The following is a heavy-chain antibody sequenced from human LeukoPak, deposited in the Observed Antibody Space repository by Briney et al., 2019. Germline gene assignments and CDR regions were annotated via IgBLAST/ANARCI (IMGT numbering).Heavy chain of an antibody. CDR1: GFKFRDHY. J-gene: IGHJ6*02. Sequence: GGTLRLSCAASGFKFRDHYIDWVCQAPRKGLEWVGGSRIKASSYTTEYAASVEGRCTISRDVSESSLYLQMNSLRTEDTAVYYCGRIAINANNGMDVGGQGTTVTVSS. D-gene: IGHD1/OR15-1a*01. V-gene: IGHV3-72*01. CDR2: SRIKASSYTT. CDR3: GRIAINANNGMDV.